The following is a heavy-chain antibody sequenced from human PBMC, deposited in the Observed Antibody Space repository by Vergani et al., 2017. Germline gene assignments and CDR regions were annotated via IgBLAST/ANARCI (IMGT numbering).Heavy chain of an antibody. D-gene: IGHD3-3*01. CDR3: ARAGGGFGVVITDNWFDP. Sequence: QVQLVESGGGVVQPGRSLRLSCAASGFTFSSYGMHWVRQAPGKGVEWVAVIWYDGSNKYYADSVKGRFTISRDNSKNTLYLQMNSLRAEDTAVYYCARAGGGFGVVITDNWFDPWGQGTLVTVSS. CDR1: GFTFSSYG. V-gene: IGHV3-33*01. J-gene: IGHJ5*02. CDR2: IWYDGSNK.